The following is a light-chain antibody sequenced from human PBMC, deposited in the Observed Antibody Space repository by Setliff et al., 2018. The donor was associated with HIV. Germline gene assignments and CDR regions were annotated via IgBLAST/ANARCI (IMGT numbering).Light chain of an antibody. CDR1: SSDVGSYNL. V-gene: IGLV2-14*02. J-gene: IGLJ1*01. CDR3: SSYTSSTPLYV. CDR2: EVT. Sequence: QSALTQPASVSGSPGQSITISCTGTSSDVGSYNLVSWYQQRPGKAPKVMIYEVTKRPSGVSNRFSGSKSGNTASLTISGLQAEDEADYYCSSYTSSTPLYVFGTGTKVTVL.